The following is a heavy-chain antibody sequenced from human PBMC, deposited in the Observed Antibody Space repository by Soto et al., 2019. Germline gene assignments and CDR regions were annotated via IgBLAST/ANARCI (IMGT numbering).Heavy chain of an antibody. CDR3: ARDSTDADSGSYSGDY. CDR1: GFTFSSYS. D-gene: IGHD1-26*01. V-gene: IGHV3-48*02. CDR2: ISSSSSTM. J-gene: IGHJ4*02. Sequence: VGSLRLSCAASGFTFSSYSMNWVRQAPGKGLEWVSYISSSSSTMYYADSVKGRFTISRDNAKNSLFLHMNSLRDEDTAVYYCARDSTDADSGSYSGDYWGQGTLVTVSS.